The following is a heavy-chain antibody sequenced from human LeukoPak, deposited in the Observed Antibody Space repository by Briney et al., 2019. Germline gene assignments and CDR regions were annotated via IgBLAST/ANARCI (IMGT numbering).Heavy chain of an antibody. CDR2: INPNSGGT. D-gene: IGHD2-15*01. CDR3: ARDRGVVVVAATLYYYYGMDV. V-gene: IGHV1-2*02. Sequence: ASVKVSCKASGYTFTDYYIHWVRQAPGQGLEWMGWINPNSGGTNYAQKFQGRVTITADESTSTAYMELSSLRSEDTAVYYCARDRGVVVVAATLYYYYGMDVWGQGTTVTVSS. J-gene: IGHJ6*02. CDR1: GYTFTDYY.